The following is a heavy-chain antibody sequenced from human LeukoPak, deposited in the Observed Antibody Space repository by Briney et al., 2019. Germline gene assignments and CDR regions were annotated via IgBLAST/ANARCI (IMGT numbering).Heavy chain of an antibody. D-gene: IGHD6-19*01. J-gene: IGHJ4*02. CDR2: ISYDGSNK. CDR3: AKALYSSGWYFDY. Sequence: GRSLRLSCAASGFTFSSYGMHWVRQAPGKGLEWVAVISYDGSNKYYADSVKGRFTISRDNSKNTLYLQMNSLRAEDTAVYYCAKALYSSGWYFDYWGQGTLVTVFS. CDR1: GFTFSSYG. V-gene: IGHV3-30*18.